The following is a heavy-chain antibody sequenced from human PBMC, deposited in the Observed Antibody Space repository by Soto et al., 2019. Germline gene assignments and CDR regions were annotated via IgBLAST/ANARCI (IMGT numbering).Heavy chain of an antibody. CDR3: ARGAYSSGWYWFDP. V-gene: IGHV3-11*01. D-gene: IGHD6-19*01. CDR1: GFTFSDYY. CDR2: ITGNDNTI. Sequence: GGSLRLSCAASGFTFSDYYMAWIRQAPGKGLEWVSYITGNDNTIYYADSVKGRFTISRDNAKNSLSLQMNSLRAEDTAVYYCARGAYSSGWYWFDPWGQGTLVTVST. J-gene: IGHJ5*02.